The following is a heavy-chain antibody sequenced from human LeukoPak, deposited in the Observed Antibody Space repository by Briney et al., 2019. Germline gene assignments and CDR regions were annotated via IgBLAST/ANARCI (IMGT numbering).Heavy chain of an antibody. V-gene: IGHV5-51*01. CDR2: IYPGDSDT. D-gene: IGHD6-19*01. CDR1: GYSFTSYW. CDR3: ARPIAVAGVYYFDS. J-gene: IGHJ4*02. Sequence: GESLKISCKGSGYSFTSYWIGWVRQMPGKGLEWMGIIYPGDSDTTYSPSFQGQVTISADKSITTAYLQWSSLKASDTAMYYCARPIAVAGVYYFDSWGQGTLVTVSS.